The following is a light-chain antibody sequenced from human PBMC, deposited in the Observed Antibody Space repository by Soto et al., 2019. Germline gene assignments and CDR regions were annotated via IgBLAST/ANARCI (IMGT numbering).Light chain of an antibody. J-gene: IGKJ5*01. CDR2: LGS. Sequence: DIVMTQSPLSLPVTPGESASISCRSSQSLLQSNGYNYLDWYLQKPGQSPQLLIYLGSNRASGVPDRFSGSGSGTDFTLKISRVEAEDVGFYYCMQALQPPLTFGQGTRLEIK. CDR3: MQALQPPLT. V-gene: IGKV2-28*01. CDR1: QSLLQSNGYNY.